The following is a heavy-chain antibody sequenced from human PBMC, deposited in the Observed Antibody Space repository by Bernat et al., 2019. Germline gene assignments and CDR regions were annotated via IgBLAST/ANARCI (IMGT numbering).Heavy chain of an antibody. CDR2: ISGSGGST. Sequence: EVQLLESGGGLVQPGGSLRLSCAASGFTFSSYAMSWVRQAPGKGLEWVSAISGSGGSTYYADSVKGRFTISRDNSKNTLSLQMNSLRAEDTAVYYCAKEPRPTVTHSHYYYYGVDVWGQGTTVTVSS. D-gene: IGHD4-11*01. CDR3: AKEPRPTVTHSHYYYYGVDV. V-gene: IGHV3-23*01. CDR1: GFTFSSYA. J-gene: IGHJ6*02.